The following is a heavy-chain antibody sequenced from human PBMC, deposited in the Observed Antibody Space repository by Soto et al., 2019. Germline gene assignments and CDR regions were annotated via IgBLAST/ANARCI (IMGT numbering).Heavy chain of an antibody. V-gene: IGHV3-23*01. CDR2: ISGSGSST. CDR3: AKANYYDFWSGSSSPFDY. D-gene: IGHD3-3*01. Sequence: EVQLLESGGGLVQPGGSLRLSCAASGFTFSSYAMNWVRQAPGQGLEWVSTISGSGSSTYYADSVKGRFTISRDNSKNTLYLQMHSLRAEETALYYCAKANYYDFWSGSSSPFDYWGQGTLVTVSS. J-gene: IGHJ4*02. CDR1: GFTFSSYA.